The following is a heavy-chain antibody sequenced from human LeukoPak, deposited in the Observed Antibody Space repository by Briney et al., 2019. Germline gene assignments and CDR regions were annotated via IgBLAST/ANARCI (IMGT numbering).Heavy chain of an antibody. CDR1: GYSFTSYW. CDR2: IDPSDSYT. D-gene: IGHD2-15*01. CDR3: AAPLQYCSGGSCYSGYYYYGMDV. Sequence: GESLKISCKGSGYSFTSYWISWVRQMPGKGLEWMGRIDPSDSYTNYSPSFQGHVTISAGKSISTAYLQWSSLKASDTAMYYCAAPLQYCSGGSCYSGYYYYGMDVWGQGTTVTVSS. V-gene: IGHV5-10-1*01. J-gene: IGHJ6*02.